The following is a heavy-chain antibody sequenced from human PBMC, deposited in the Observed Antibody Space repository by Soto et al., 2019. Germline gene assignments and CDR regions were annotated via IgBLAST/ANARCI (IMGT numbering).Heavy chain of an antibody. J-gene: IGHJ5*02. D-gene: IGHD6-13*01. CDR1: GYTLTELS. Sequence: ASVKVSCKVSGYTLTELSMHWVRQAPGKGLGWMGGFDPEDGETIYAQKFQGRVTMTEDTSTDTAYMELSSLRSEDTAVYYCATDVQQQLVNWFDPWGQGTLVTVSS. CDR2: FDPEDGET. V-gene: IGHV1-24*01. CDR3: ATDVQQQLVNWFDP.